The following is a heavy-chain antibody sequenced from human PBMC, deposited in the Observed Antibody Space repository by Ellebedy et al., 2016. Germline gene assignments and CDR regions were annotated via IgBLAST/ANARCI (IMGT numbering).Heavy chain of an antibody. CDR3: TRVLDGNYGRTDY. D-gene: IGHD1-7*01. CDR2: ISGDGRTT. CDR1: GFTFSIYW. V-gene: IGHV3-74*01. J-gene: IGHJ4*02. Sequence: GESLKISXVASGFTFSIYWMHWVRQVPGKGLVWVSRISGDGRTTNYADSVKGRFIISRDNAKNTLYLQMNSLRGEDTAVYFCTRVLDGNYGRTDYWGQGTLVTVSS.